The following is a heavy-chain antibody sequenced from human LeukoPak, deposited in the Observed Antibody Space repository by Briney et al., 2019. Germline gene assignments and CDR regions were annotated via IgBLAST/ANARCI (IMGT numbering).Heavy chain of an antibody. CDR1: GGSISSYY. CDR3: AGTCYDFWSGYYRGMDV. Sequence: PSETLSLTCTVSGGSISSYYWSWIRQPPGKGLEWIGYIYYSGSTNYNPSLKSRVTISVDTSKNQFSLKLSSVTAADTAVYYCAGTCYDFWSGYYRGMDVWGQGTTVTVSS. V-gene: IGHV4-59*01. J-gene: IGHJ6*02. D-gene: IGHD3-3*01. CDR2: IYYSGST.